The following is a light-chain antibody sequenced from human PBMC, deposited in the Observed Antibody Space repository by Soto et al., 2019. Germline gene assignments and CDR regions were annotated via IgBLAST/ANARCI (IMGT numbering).Light chain of an antibody. CDR2: EVT. J-gene: IGLJ1*01. V-gene: IGLV2-23*02. Sequence: QSALTQPASVSGSPGQSITISCTGTSSDVGTYNIVSWYQQHPGKAPKLIIYEVTKRPSGVSNRFSGSKSGNTASLTISGLQAEDKADYHCCSFAGTSTYVFGSGTKVTVL. CDR3: CSFAGTSTYV. CDR1: SSDVGTYNI.